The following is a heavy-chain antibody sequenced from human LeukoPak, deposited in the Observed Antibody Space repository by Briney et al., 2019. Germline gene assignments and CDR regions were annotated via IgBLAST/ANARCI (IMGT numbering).Heavy chain of an antibody. Sequence: SQTLSLTCAISRDSVSSNSVAWNWIRQTPPRGLEWLGRTYYRSQWHYDYAVSVKSRIIINPDTSKNQFSLHLNSVTPEDTAVYYCARGSSGSFDYWGQGTLVTVSS. CDR2: TYYRSQWHY. CDR3: ARGSSGSFDY. D-gene: IGHD6-25*01. CDR1: RDSVSSNSVA. V-gene: IGHV6-1*01. J-gene: IGHJ4*02.